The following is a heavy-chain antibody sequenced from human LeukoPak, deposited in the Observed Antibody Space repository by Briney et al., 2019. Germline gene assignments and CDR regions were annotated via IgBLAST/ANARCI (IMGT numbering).Heavy chain of an antibody. Sequence: QPGRSLRLSCAASGFTFSSYGMHWVRQAPGKGLEWVAVIWYDGSNKYYADSVKGRFTISRDNSKNTLYLQMNSLRAEDTAVYYCAKDHYYDSSGYLNWGQGTLVTVFS. D-gene: IGHD3-22*01. CDR1: GFTFSSYG. V-gene: IGHV3-33*06. CDR3: AKDHYYDSSGYLN. CDR2: IWYDGSNK. J-gene: IGHJ4*02.